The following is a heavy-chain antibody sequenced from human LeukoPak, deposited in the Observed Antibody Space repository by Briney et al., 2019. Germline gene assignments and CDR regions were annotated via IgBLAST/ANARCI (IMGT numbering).Heavy chain of an antibody. J-gene: IGHJ4*02. CDR2: IYYSGST. CDR1: GGSISSYY. Sequence: SEALSLTCTVSGGSISSYYWSWIRQPPGKGLEWIGHIYYSGSTNYNPSLKSRVTISVDTSKNQFSLKLSSVTAADTAVYYCARMSYDSSGYYGSFDYWGQGTLVTVSS. V-gene: IGHV4-59*01. D-gene: IGHD3-22*01. CDR3: ARMSYDSSGYYGSFDY.